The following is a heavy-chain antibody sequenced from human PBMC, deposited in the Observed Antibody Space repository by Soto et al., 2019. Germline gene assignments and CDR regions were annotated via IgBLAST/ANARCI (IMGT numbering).Heavy chain of an antibody. CDR1: GYTFTSYA. D-gene: IGHD1-20*01. V-gene: IGHV1-3*05. CDR3: ARGITLPTPLDY. J-gene: IGHJ4*02. CDR2: INAGNGNT. Sequence: QVQLVQSGAEEKKPGASVKVSCKATGYTFTSYAMHWVRQAPGQRLEWMGWINAGNGNTKYSQKFQGRVTITRDTSASTAYMELSSLRSEDTAVYYCARGITLPTPLDYWGQGTLVTVSS.